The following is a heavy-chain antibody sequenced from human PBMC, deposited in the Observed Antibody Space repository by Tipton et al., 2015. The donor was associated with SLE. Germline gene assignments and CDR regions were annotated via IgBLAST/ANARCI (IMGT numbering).Heavy chain of an antibody. CDR3: ARLHGYSYGLNWFDP. CDR2: FYYSGST. Sequence: TLSLTCTVSGGSISSSSYYWGWIRQPPGKGLEWIGSFYYSGSTYYNPSLKSRVTMSVDTSKNQFSLRLTSVIAADTAVYYCARLHGYSYGLNWFDPWGQGTLISVSS. J-gene: IGHJ5*02. CDR1: GGSISSSSYY. V-gene: IGHV4-39*07. D-gene: IGHD5-18*01.